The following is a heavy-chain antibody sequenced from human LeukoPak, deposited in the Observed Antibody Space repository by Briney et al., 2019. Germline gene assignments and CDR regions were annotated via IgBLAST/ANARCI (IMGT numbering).Heavy chain of an antibody. CDR3: AKVFFNSGSYDF. J-gene: IGHJ4*02. CDR1: RFTFNNYA. V-gene: IGHV3-23*01. Sequence: GGSLRLSCAASRFTFNNYAMSWVRQAPGKGLEWVSSISGSGDNTYYADSVKGRFTISRDNSKNTLSLQMNSLRADDTAIYYCAKVFFNSGSYDFWGQGTLVTVSS. CDR2: ISGSGDNT. D-gene: IGHD3-10*01.